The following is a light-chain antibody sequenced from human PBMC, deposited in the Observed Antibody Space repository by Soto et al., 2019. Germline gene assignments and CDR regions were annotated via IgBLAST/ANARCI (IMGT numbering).Light chain of an antibody. Sequence: EIVMTQSPATLSVSPGERATLSCRASQSVSSYLAWYQQKPGQAPRLLIYDASNRATGIPARFSGSGSGTDFTLTISRLEPEDFAVYYCQQYGSSPRTFGQGTRLEIK. V-gene: IGKV3-20*01. CDR3: QQYGSSPRT. CDR2: DAS. CDR1: QSVSSY. J-gene: IGKJ5*01.